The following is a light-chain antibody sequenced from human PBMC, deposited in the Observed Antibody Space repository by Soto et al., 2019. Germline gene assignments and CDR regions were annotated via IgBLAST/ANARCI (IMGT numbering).Light chain of an antibody. Sequence: QSALTQPASVSGSPGQSITISCTGTSSDVGGYNYVSWYQQHPGKAPKLMIYDVSNRPSGVSNRLSGSKSGNTASLTIYGLQAEDEADYYCSSYTSSSSLGVFGGGTKLTVL. CDR3: SSYTSSSSLGV. J-gene: IGLJ2*01. CDR2: DVS. V-gene: IGLV2-14*01. CDR1: SSDVGGYNY.